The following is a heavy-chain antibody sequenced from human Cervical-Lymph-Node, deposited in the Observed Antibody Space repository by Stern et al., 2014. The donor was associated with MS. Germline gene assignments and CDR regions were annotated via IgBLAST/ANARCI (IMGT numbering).Heavy chain of an antibody. J-gene: IGHJ4*02. CDR1: GGSLSNFY. Sequence: VQLVESGPGLVKPSETLSLTCTVSGGSLSNFYWTWIRQSPGKGLEWMGSTSSWTTNSNPSLKSRVTFFLDPSKDHFSLRLPSVTAADTAVYYCAREEIEPLFYLEYWGQGILVTVSS. D-gene: IGHD3-22*01. CDR3: AREEIEPLFYLEY. V-gene: IGHV4-4*08. CDR2: TSSWTT.